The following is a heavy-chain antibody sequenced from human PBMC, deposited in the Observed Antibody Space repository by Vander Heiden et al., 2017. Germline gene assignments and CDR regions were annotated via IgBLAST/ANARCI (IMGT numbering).Heavy chain of an antibody. CDR2: ISSSSSYI. Sequence: EVQLVESAGGLVKPGWSLRLSCTASGFTFSSDSMNWVRQAPGKGLEWVSSISSSSSYIHNADSVKGRFTISRDNAKNSLYLQMNSLGVEDTAVYYCARGSLEYTSSPLDYWGQGTLVTVSS. CDR3: ARGSLEYTSSPLDY. CDR1: GFTFSSDS. J-gene: IGHJ4*02. V-gene: IGHV3-21*01. D-gene: IGHD6-13*01.